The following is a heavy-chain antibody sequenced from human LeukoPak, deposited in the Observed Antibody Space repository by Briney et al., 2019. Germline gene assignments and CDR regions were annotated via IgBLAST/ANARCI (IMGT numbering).Heavy chain of an antibody. Sequence: GGSLRLSCAASGFTFRNYLMNWVRQAPGKGLEWVSFISSTGGTIYYADSVKGRFTVSRENAKNTLYLQLNSLRAEDTAVYFCARGISAVVPRAFDVWGQGTLVTVSS. CDR2: ISSTGGTI. J-gene: IGHJ3*01. CDR3: ARGISAVVPRAFDV. D-gene: IGHD2-15*01. CDR1: GFTFRNYL. V-gene: IGHV3-48*03.